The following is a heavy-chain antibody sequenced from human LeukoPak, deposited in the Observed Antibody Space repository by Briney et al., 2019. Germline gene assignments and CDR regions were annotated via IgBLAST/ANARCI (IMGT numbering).Heavy chain of an antibody. CDR2: IYYSGST. Sequence: RTSETLSLTCTVSGGSISSGGYYWSWIRQHPGKGLEWIGYIYYSGSTYYNPSPKSRVTISVDTSKNQFSLKLSSVTAADTAVYYCATDRQYSSSYYYYGMDVWGQGTTVTVSS. CDR1: GGSISSGGYY. CDR3: ATDRQYSSSYYYYGMDV. V-gene: IGHV4-31*03. J-gene: IGHJ6*02. D-gene: IGHD6-6*01.